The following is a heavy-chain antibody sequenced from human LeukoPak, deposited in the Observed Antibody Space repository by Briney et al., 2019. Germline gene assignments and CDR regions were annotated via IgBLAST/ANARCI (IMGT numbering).Heavy chain of an antibody. V-gene: IGHV3-7*03. D-gene: IGHD6-6*01. J-gene: IGHJ4*02. Sequence: GGSLRLSCAASGFIFKSYWMSWVRQAPGEGLEWVANIKQDGSEENYVDSVRGRFTISRDNAKKSLYLQMNSLRAEDTAVYYCAKPGSSRGIAGRRPTKYYFDYWGQGTLVTVSS. CDR1: GFIFKSYW. CDR3: AKPGSSRGIAGRRPTKYYFDY. CDR2: IKQDGSEE.